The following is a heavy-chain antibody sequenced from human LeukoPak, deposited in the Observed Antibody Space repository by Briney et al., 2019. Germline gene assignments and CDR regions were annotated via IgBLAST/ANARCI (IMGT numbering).Heavy chain of an antibody. J-gene: IGHJ4*02. D-gene: IGHD6-19*01. V-gene: IGHV3-48*03. Sequence: GGSLRLSCAASGFTFSSYEMNWVRQAPGKGLEWVSYISSSGSTIYYADSVKGRFTISRDNAKNSLYLQMNSLRAEDTAVYYCAREGGSGWYGGLFDYWGQGTLVTVSS. CDR2: ISSSGSTI. CDR1: GFTFSSYE. CDR3: AREGGSGWYGGLFDY.